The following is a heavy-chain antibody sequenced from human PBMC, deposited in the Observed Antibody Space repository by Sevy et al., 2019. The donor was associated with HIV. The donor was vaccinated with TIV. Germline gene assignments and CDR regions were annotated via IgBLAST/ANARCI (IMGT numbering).Heavy chain of an antibody. V-gene: IGHV3-30*02. CDR3: VKEGGGEGGDH. D-gene: IGHD2-21*01. CDR1: GFSYSSYG. J-gene: IGHJ4*02. CDR2: IQYDGSNK. Sequence: GGSLRLSCAASGFSYSSYGMHWVRQAPGKGLEWVAYIQYDGSNKDYADSVKGRFTISGEHSKNTLDLQMNSLRVEDTAVYYCVKEGGGEGGDHWGQGTLVTVSS.